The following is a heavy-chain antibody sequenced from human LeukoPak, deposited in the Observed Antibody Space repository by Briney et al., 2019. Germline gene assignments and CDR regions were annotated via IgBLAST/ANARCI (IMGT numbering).Heavy chain of an antibody. CDR2: IYHSGST. V-gene: IGHV4-38-2*02. J-gene: IGHJ4*02. D-gene: IGHD6-13*01. Sequence: SETLSLTCTVSGYSISSGYYWGWIRQPPGKGLEWIGSIYHSGSTYYNPSLKSRVTISVDTSKNQFSLKLSSVTAADTAVYYCASSIAAAGFPFDYWGQGTLVTVSS. CDR3: ASSIAAAGFPFDY. CDR1: GYSISSGYY.